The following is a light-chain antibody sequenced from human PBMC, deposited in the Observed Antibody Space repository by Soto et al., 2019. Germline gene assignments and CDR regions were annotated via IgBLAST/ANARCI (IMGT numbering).Light chain of an antibody. CDR2: AAS. CDR1: QGIRND. V-gene: IGKV1-6*01. CDR3: LQDYNYPIT. J-gene: IGKJ5*01. Sequence: AIPVTQSPSSLSASVGDIVTITCRASQGIRNDLGWYQQKPGKAPKLLIYAASSLQSGVPSRFSGSGSGTDCTLTISSLQPEDVATYYCLQDYNYPITLGQGTRLEIK.